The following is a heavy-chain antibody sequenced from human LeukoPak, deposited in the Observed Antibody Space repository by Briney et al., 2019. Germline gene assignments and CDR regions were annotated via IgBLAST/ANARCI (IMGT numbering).Heavy chain of an antibody. V-gene: IGHV3-11*04. CDR3: ARLGPVNKDHYMDV. CDR1: GLSISPFY. D-gene: IGHD4-17*01. Sequence: PGGSLRLSCAASGLSISPFYMTWIRQTPGKGLEWISHINGGATTIHYADSVKGRFTISRDNAENSLYLQMNSLGAEDTAVYFCARLGPVNKDHYMDVGGKGTTVTISS. J-gene: IGHJ6*03. CDR2: INGGATTI.